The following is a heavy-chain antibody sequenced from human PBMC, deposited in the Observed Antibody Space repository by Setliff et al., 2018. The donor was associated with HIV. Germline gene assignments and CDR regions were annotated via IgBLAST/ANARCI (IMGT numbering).Heavy chain of an antibody. CDR3: ARLGPGPMFRTNFDY. Sequence: PGESLKISCKGSGYSFTNYWIGWVRQMPGKGLEWMGIINPGDSETRYNPPFQGQVTISADKSITTAYLQWSGLKPSDTAIYYCARLGPGPMFRTNFDYWGQGTQVTVSS. CDR1: GYSFTNYW. V-gene: IGHV5-51*01. CDR2: INPGDSET. D-gene: IGHD3-10*01. J-gene: IGHJ4*02.